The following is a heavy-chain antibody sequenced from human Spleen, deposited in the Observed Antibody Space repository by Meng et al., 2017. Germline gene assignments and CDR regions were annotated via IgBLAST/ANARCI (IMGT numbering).Heavy chain of an antibody. J-gene: IGHJ4*02. D-gene: IGHD1-26*01. CDR2: VWYDGNNR. Sequence: GESLKISCAASGFTFSNYGMHWVRQAPGRGLEWVAVVWYDGNNRYYIDSVKGRFSISRDNSKNTLYLQMNNLRAEDTAVYYCARGISGSYWGFDYWGQGTLVTVSS. CDR1: GFTFSNYG. CDR3: ARGISGSYWGFDY. V-gene: IGHV3-33*01.